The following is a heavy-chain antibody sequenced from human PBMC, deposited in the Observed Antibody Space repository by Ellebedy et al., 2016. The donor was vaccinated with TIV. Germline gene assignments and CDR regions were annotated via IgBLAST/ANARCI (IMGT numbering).Heavy chain of an antibody. CDR2: IIPIFGTA. CDR3: ARRRDPYGYCSSTSCYEFDY. CDR1: GGTFSSYA. Sequence: SVKVSXXASGGTFSSYAISWVRQAPGQGLEWMGGIIPIFGTANYAQKFQGRVTITADESTSTAYMELSSLRSEDTAVYYCARRRDPYGYCSSTSCYEFDYWGQGTLVTVSS. J-gene: IGHJ4*02. V-gene: IGHV1-69*13. D-gene: IGHD2-2*03.